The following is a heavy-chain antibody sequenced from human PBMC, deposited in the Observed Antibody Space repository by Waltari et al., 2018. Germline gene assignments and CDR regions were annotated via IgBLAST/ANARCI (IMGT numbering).Heavy chain of an antibody. J-gene: IGHJ6*03. CDR3: ASRYCGGYCYSEYYYYYYMDV. CDR2: IIPIFGTA. D-gene: IGHD2-21*01. CDR1: GGTFSSYA. Sequence: QVQLVQSGAEVKKPGSSVKVSCKASGGTFSSYAISWVRQAPGQGLEWMGGIIPIFGTANYAQKFQGRVTITTDESTSTAYMELSSLRSEDTAVYYCASRYCGGYCYSEYYYYYYMDVWGKGTTVTVSS. V-gene: IGHV1-69*05.